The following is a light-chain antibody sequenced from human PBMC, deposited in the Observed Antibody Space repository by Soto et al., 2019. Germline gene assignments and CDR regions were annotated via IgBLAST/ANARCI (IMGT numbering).Light chain of an antibody. CDR1: QSISNW. Sequence: ILMTQSPSTLPASVGDRVTITCRASQSISNWVAWYQQKPGTAPKLLIYHASTLESGVPSRFSGSGSGTEFTLTITTLQPEDVGIYYCQQCHATPLTFGQGTRLE. J-gene: IGKJ5*01. CDR2: HAS. CDR3: QQCHATPLT. V-gene: IGKV1-5*01.